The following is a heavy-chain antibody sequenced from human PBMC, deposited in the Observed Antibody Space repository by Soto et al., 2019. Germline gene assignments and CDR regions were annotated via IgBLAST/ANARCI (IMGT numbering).Heavy chain of an antibody. CDR3: AKTLISSYYYDSSGWFDY. D-gene: IGHD3-22*01. V-gene: IGHV3-23*01. Sequence: GGSLRLSCAASGFTFSSYAMSWVRQAPGKGLEWVSAISGSGGSTYYADSVKGRFTISRDNSKNTLYLQMNSLRAEDTAVYYCAKTLISSYYYDSSGWFDYWGQGTLVTVSS. J-gene: IGHJ4*02. CDR1: GFTFSSYA. CDR2: ISGSGGST.